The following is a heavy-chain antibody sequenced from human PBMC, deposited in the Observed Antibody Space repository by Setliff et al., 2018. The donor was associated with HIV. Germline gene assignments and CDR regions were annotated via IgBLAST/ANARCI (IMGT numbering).Heavy chain of an antibody. Sequence: GASVKVSCKASGYTFTNYGITWVRQAPGQGLEWMAWINGYSAKTNCAQKIQGRLTMTIDPSASTAYMELRNLRSDDTAIYYCARSGGSPPYSSGLLILDFWGQGTPVTVSS. J-gene: IGHJ4*02. CDR2: INGYSAKT. D-gene: IGHD6-19*01. V-gene: IGHV1-18*01. CDR3: ARSGGSPPYSSGLLILDF. CDR1: GYTFTNYG.